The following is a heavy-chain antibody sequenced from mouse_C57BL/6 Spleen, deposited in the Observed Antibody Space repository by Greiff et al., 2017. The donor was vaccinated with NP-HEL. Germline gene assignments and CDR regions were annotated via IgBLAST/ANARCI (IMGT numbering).Heavy chain of an antibody. CDR3: AREVYDCVFAY. Sequence: VQLQQPGAELVRPGSSVKLSCKASGYTFTSYWMHWVKQRPIQGLEWIGNIDPSDSETHYNQKFKDKATLTVDKSSSTAYMQLSSLTSEDSAVYYCAREVYDCVFAYWGQGTLVTVSA. D-gene: IGHD2-12*01. CDR1: GYTFTSYW. CDR2: IDPSDSET. V-gene: IGHV1-52*01. J-gene: IGHJ3*01.